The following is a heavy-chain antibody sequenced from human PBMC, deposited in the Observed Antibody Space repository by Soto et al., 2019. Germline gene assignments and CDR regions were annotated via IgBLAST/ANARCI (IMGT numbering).Heavy chain of an antibody. CDR2: ISRSGDST. Sequence: GGSLRLSCAASRFTFGTYVMTWVRQAPGKGLEWVSAISRSGDSTYYADSVKGRFTISRDNSKNTLYVQMNSLRAEDTAVYYCAKGAVAGYYYYGMDCWGQGTTVTVSS. CDR1: RFTFGTYV. J-gene: IGHJ6*02. V-gene: IGHV3-23*01. CDR3: AKGAVAGYYYYGMDC.